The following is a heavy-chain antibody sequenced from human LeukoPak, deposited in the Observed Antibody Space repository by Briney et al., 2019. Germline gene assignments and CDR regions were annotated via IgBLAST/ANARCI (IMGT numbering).Heavy chain of an antibody. Sequence: GGSLRLSCAASGFAFRTYGMHWVRQAPGKGLDWVAFIQYDGSNKYYADSVKGRFTISRDNSKNTLYLQMNSLRAEDTAVYFCASLGYCSGGNCPRADYWGQGTLVTVSS. CDR1: GFAFRTYG. J-gene: IGHJ4*02. CDR3: ASLGYCSGGNCPRADY. CDR2: IQYDGSNK. V-gene: IGHV3-30*02. D-gene: IGHD2-15*01.